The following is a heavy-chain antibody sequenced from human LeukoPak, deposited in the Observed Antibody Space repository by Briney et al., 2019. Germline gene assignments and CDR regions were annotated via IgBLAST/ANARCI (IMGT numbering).Heavy chain of an antibody. V-gene: IGHV4-39*01. D-gene: IGHD5-12*01. CDR2: IYYSGST. J-gene: IGHJ6*02. Sequence: PSETLSLTCTVSVGSISSNTYYWGWIRQPPGKGLEWIVSIYYSGSTFHNPSLKSRATISVDTSKNQFSLKLSSVTAADTAVYYCARHAYSAYSYYYYGMDVWGQGTTVTVSS. CDR1: VGSISSNTYY. CDR3: ARHAYSAYSYYYYGMDV.